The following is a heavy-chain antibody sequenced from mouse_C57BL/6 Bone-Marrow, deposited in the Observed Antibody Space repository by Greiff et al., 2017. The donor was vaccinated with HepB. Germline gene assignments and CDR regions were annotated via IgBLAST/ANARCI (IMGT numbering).Heavy chain of an antibody. J-gene: IGHJ4*01. CDR1: GISITTGNYR. D-gene: IGHD1-1*01. CDR2: IYYSGTI. CDR3: ARDSSSYDYYAMDY. Sequence: EVKLQESGPGLVKPSQTVFLTCTVTGISITTGNYRWSWIRQFPGNKLEWIGYIYYSGTITYNPSLTSRTTITRDTPKNQFFLEMNSLTAEDTATYYCARDSSSYDYYAMDYWGQGTSVTVSS. V-gene: IGHV3-5*01.